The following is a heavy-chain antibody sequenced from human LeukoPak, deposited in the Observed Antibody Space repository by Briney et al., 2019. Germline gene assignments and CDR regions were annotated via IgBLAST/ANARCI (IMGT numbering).Heavy chain of an antibody. CDR1: GFTFSSYA. D-gene: IGHD1-26*01. V-gene: IGHV3-30-3*01. Sequence: GGSLRLSCAASGFTFSSYAMHWVRQAPGKGLEWVAAISYDGSNKYYADSVKGRFTISRDNSKNTLYLQMNSLRAEDTAVYYCARDRGLLVGVNAFDIWGQGTMVTVSS. CDR2: ISYDGSNK. CDR3: ARDRGLLVGVNAFDI. J-gene: IGHJ3*02.